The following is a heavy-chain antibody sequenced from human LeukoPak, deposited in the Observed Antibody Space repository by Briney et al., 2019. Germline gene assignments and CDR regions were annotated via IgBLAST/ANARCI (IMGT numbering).Heavy chain of an antibody. V-gene: IGHV3-13*01. CDR2: IDTAGNT. CDR1: EFTLSNYD. Sequence: GGSLRLSCAASEFTLSNYDMHWVRQATGKGLERVSTIDTAGNTWYPDSVKGRFTISRENAKNSLTLQMNSLRVGDTAVYYCARAKMPGIQTAGRVNYFEFWGQGTLVTVSS. D-gene: IGHD6-13*01. J-gene: IGHJ4*02. CDR3: ARAKMPGIQTAGRVNYFEF.